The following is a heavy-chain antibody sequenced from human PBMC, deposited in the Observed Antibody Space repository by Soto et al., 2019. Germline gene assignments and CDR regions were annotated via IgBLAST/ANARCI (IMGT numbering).Heavy chain of an antibody. V-gene: IGHV1-18*04. J-gene: IGHJ6*02. D-gene: IGHD6-13*01. CDR3: ARGAPDIGAPDKLPDGMDV. CDR2: ISGYNGKE. CDR1: GYDFTLYG. Sequence: QVQLVQSGAEVKKPGASVKVSCKASGYDFTLYGMSWVRQAPGQGLEWMGRISGYNGKEESAERFQGRLTMTIDPSTSTVYMELRSLRVDDTAVYYCARGAPDIGAPDKLPDGMDVWGQGTAVTVSS.